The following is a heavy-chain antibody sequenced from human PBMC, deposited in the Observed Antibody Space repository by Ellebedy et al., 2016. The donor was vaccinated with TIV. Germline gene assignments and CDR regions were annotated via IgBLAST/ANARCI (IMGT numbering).Heavy chain of an antibody. J-gene: IGHJ6*02. Sequence: GESLKISXVASGFSVDSNYMNWVRQAPGKGLEWVSVIYTGGNTNFADFAGSVKGRFTISRDNSKNTVYLQMNRLRVEDTAVYYCARDLRYYGMDVWGQGTTVTVSS. V-gene: IGHV3-66*01. CDR2: IYTGGNT. CDR3: ARDLRYYGMDV. CDR1: GFSVDSNY. D-gene: IGHD1-14*01.